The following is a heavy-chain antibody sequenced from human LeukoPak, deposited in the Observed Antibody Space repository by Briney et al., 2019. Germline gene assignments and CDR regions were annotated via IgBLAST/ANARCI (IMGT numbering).Heavy chain of an antibody. CDR1: GFTFNDYG. J-gene: IGHJ4*02. D-gene: IGHD2-2*01. CDR3: ARDIVVVPDDYYFDS. V-gene: IGHV3-20*04. CDR2: INWNGGST. Sequence: GGSLRLFCAASGFTFNDYGMSWVRKAPGKGLEWVSGINWNGGSTGYADSVKGRFTISRDNAKNSLYLQMNSLRAADTALYYLARDIVVVPDDYYFDSWGQGTLVTVSS.